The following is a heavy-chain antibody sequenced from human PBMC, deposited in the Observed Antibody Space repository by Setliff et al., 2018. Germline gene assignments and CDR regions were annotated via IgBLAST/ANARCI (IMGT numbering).Heavy chain of an antibody. V-gene: IGHV4-34*10. J-gene: IGHJ5*02. CDR2: INHSGST. D-gene: IGHD7-27*01. CDR1: GGSFSDYY. CDR3: ARVTNWGLDLRFDP. Sequence: PSETLSLTCTVYGGSFSDYYWGWIRQPPGKGLEWIAEINHSGSTNYNPSLKSRVTMSVATFENHFSLKLNSLTAADTAVYYCARVTNWGLDLRFDPWGQGILVTVSS.